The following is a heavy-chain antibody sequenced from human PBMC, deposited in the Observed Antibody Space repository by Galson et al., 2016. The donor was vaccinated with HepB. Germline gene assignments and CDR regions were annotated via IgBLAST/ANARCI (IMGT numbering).Heavy chain of an antibody. V-gene: IGHV3-30*06. CDR3: ARGAREFEY. CDR1: GFTFSTYV. CDR2: ISNDGHTK. Sequence: SLRLSCAGSGFTFSTYVMHWVRQATGKGPQWVTVISNDGHTKTYADSVKGRFTISRDNSRNTVFLQMNSLGPEDTAVYYCARGAREFEYWGQGTLVTVSS. D-gene: IGHD3-10*01. J-gene: IGHJ4*02.